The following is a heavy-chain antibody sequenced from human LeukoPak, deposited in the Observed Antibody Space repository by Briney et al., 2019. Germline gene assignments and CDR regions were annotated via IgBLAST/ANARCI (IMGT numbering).Heavy chain of an antibody. Sequence: PSETLSLTCAVDGGSFSDYYWSWIRQPPGKGLEWIAYIYYSGNTHYNPSLKSRVTISVDTSKNQFSLKLNSMTAADTAVYYCARVEKYGGDNYLLDAFDFWGQGTLVTVSS. CDR1: GGSFSDYY. J-gene: IGHJ3*01. CDR2: IYYSGNT. V-gene: IGHV4-34*11. D-gene: IGHD5-24*01. CDR3: ARVEKYGGDNYLLDAFDF.